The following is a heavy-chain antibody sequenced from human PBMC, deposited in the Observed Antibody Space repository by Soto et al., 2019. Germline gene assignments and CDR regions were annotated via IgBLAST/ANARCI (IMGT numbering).Heavy chain of an antibody. J-gene: IGHJ1*01. CDR3: ARDRRNSSWLEYFHQ. D-gene: IGHD6-13*01. CDR2: ISGSGTTI. Sequence: GSLSLSFAASSLTFSNYYMSWIRQDPGKGLEWVSYISGSGTTIYYADSVKGRFTISRDNAKNSLYLQMSILRAEDTAVYYCARDRRNSSWLEYFHQWGQATLVTVYS. V-gene: IGHV3-11*01. CDR1: SLTFSNYY.